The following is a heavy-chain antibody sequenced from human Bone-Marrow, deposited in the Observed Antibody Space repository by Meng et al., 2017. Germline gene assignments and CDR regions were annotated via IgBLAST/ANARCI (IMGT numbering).Heavy chain of an antibody. D-gene: IGHD4-11*01. Sequence: HVEVQDSGAGLLKPSETLSLTCVVSGGSFSDYYWSWIRQPPGKGLEWIGEINHSGSTNYNPSLEGRATISVDTSQNNLSLRLSSVTAADSAVYYCARGPTTMAHDFDYWGQGTLVTVSS. CDR1: GGSFSDYY. CDR2: INHSGST. CDR3: ARGPTTMAHDFDY. V-gene: IGHV4-34*01. J-gene: IGHJ4*02.